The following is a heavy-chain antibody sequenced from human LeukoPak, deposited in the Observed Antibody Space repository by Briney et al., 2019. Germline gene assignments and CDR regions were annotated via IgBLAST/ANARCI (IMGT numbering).Heavy chain of an antibody. Sequence: GGSLRLSCAASGFTFSSYGMHWVRQAPGKGLEWVAFIRYDGSDKYYADSVKGRFTISRDNSKNTLYLQMNSLRAEDTAVYYCAKENPDSSSWTFDYWGQGTLVTVSS. D-gene: IGHD6-13*01. V-gene: IGHV3-30*02. J-gene: IGHJ4*02. CDR1: GFTFSSYG. CDR2: IRYDGSDK. CDR3: AKENPDSSSWTFDY.